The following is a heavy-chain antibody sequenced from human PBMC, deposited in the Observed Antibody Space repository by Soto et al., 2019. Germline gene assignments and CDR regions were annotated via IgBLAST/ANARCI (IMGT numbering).Heavy chain of an antibody. J-gene: IGHJ4*02. CDR1: GYTFTSNV. D-gene: IGHD4-17*01. CDR3: ARDGYGDYGY. V-gene: IGHV1-18*01. Sequence: QVQLVQSGAEVKKPGTSVKVSCKASGYTFTSNVITWGRRPPGQGLGGLGWISTYNGNTNYPQKLQGRVTMTRDTSTSIAYMELRDLRSDDTAVYYCARDGYGDYGYWGQGSLVTVSS. CDR2: ISTYNGNT.